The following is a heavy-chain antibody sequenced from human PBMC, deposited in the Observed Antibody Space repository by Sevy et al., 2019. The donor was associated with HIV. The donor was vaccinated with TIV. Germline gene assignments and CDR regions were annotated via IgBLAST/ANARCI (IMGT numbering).Heavy chain of an antibody. D-gene: IGHD6-19*01. J-gene: IGHJ4*02. V-gene: IGHV3-23*01. CDR1: GFTFTNYG. Sequence: GGSLRLSCAASGFTFTNYGMHWVRQAPGKGLEWVSGISNSGANTYYADSVRGWFTVSRDNSKNTVYLQLNSLRAEDTAIYDCAKEWTLLSDWYGEFDYWGQGTLVTVSS. CDR2: ISNSGANT. CDR3: AKEWTLLSDWYGEFDY.